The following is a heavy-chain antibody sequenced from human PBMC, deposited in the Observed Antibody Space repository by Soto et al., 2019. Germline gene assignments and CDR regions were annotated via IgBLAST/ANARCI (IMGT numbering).Heavy chain of an antibody. CDR3: AGRLHFTYYYDSSGYSEKNFDY. Sequence: SETPSLTCAVSGGSISSSSFYWGRVRPPPGKGVGGIGSIYYSGSTYYNPSLKSRVTISVDTSKNQFSLKLSSVTAADTAVYYCAGRLHFTYYYDSSGYSEKNFDYWGQGTLVTVSS. J-gene: IGHJ4*02. D-gene: IGHD3-22*01. CDR2: IYYSGST. V-gene: IGHV4-39*01. CDR1: GGSISSSSFY.